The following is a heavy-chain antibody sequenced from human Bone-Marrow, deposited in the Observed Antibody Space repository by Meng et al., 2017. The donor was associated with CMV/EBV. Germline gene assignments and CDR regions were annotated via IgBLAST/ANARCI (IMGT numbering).Heavy chain of an antibody. D-gene: IGHD6-6*01. V-gene: IGHV4-34*01. Sequence: VHLHQLGAVLLEPSGTLSLTCAVYGGSFSGYYWSWIRQPPGKGLEWIGEINHSGSTNYNPSLKSRVTISVDTSKNQFSLKLSSVTAADTAVYYCCGRSRQLARVRPFDYWGQGTLVTASS. CDR2: INHSGST. CDR1: GGSFSGYY. J-gene: IGHJ4*02. CDR3: CGRSRQLARVRPFDY.